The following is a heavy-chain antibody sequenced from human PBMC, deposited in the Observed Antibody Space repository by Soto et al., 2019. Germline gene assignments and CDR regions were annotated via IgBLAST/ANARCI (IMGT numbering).Heavy chain of an antibody. CDR3: AGGSGWISDT. Sequence: EVQLVESGGGLVQPGGSLRLSCAAAGFTFSPYWMSWVRQAPGKGLEWVAIIKDDGGDEHYLEAVRGRFTISRDNAKTSLYLAMDSLRVEDTAVYYCAGGSGWISDTWGQGTLVTGSS. CDR1: GFTFSPYW. D-gene: IGHD6-19*01. CDR2: IKDDGGDE. J-gene: IGHJ5*02. V-gene: IGHV3-7*05.